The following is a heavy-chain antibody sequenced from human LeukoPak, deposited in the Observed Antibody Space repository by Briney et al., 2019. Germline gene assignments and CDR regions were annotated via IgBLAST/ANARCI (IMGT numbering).Heavy chain of an antibody. J-gene: IGHJ4*02. CDR1: GYTFTDYY. CDR2: ITPNSGAT. CDR3: ARVSGFYYDSSGDFDY. Sequence: ASVKVSCKASGYTFTDYYMHWVRQAPGQGLEWMGWITPNSGATKYAQKFRGRVSMTRDTSINTAYMELSRLRSDDTAIYYCARVSGFYYDSSGDFDYGGQETVVTVS. D-gene: IGHD3-22*01. V-gene: IGHV1-2*02.